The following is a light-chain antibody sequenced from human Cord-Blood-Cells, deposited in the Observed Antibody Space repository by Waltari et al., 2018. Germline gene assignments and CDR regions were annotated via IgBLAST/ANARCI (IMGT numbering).Light chain of an antibody. Sequence: QSALTQPASVSGSPGQSITLSCPGTSSDVGSYNLVSWYQQHPGKAPKLMIYEGSKRPSGVSNRVSVSKSGNTAARTISVLQAEDEADYYCCSYAGSSTWVFGGGTKLTV. J-gene: IGLJ3*02. CDR1: SSDVGSYNL. V-gene: IGLV2-23*01. CDR3: CSYAGSSTWV. CDR2: EGS.